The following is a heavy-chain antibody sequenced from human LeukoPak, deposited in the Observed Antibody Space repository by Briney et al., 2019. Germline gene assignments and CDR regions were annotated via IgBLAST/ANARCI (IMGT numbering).Heavy chain of an antibody. J-gene: IGHJ4*02. CDR3: ARGLYGDPNY. Sequence: SETLSLTCSVSGGSISSSSYYWGWIRQPPGKGLEWIGSVKYSGSTNCNPSLKSRVTISVDTSKNQFSLNLSSVTAADTAVYYCARGLYGDPNYWGQGTLVTVSS. CDR1: GGSISSSSYY. D-gene: IGHD4-17*01. V-gene: IGHV4-39*01. CDR2: VKYSGST.